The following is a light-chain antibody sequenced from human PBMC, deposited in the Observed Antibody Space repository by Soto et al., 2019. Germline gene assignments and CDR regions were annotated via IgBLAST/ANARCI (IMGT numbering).Light chain of an antibody. Sequence: QSALTQPASVSVSPGQSMTISCTGSSSDVGGYDFVSWYQHHPGKAPKLIIYDVNNRPSGLSNRFSGSKSGNTASLTISGLQTEDEGDYYCASYTTTHTRVFGSGTKVTVL. J-gene: IGLJ1*01. CDR3: ASYTTTHTRV. CDR2: DVN. CDR1: SSDVGGYDF. V-gene: IGLV2-14*01.